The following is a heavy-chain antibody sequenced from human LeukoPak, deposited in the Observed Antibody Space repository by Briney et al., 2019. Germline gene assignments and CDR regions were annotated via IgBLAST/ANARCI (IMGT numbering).Heavy chain of an antibody. J-gene: IGHJ4*02. Sequence: GGSLRLSCAASGLTFSSYPMTWVRQAPGKGLEWVSAISGGGGSTYYAVSVKGRFTISRDNSKNTLYLQMNSLRDEDTAVYFCAKGAYFSGSYGFAFDYWGQGTLVTVSS. V-gene: IGHV3-23*01. D-gene: IGHD3-10*01. CDR1: GLTFSSYP. CDR3: AKGAYFSGSYGFAFDY. CDR2: ISGGGGST.